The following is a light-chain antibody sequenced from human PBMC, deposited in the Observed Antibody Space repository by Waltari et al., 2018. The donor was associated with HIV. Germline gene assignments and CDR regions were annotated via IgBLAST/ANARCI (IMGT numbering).Light chain of an antibody. CDR2: RNN. J-gene: IGLJ1*01. CDR1: SSNIGSNY. Sequence: QSVLTQPPSASGTPGQRVTISCSGSSSNIGSNYVYWYQQLPGTAPKLLIYRNNRRPSGAPDRFSGSKSGTSASLAISGLRSEDEADYYCAAWDDSLSGPHYVFGTGTKVTVL. V-gene: IGLV1-47*01. CDR3: AAWDDSLSGPHYV.